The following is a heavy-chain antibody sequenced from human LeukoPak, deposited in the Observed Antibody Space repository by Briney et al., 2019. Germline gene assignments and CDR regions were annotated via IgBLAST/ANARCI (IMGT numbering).Heavy chain of an antibody. CDR3: ARMTGYYTYYFDY. J-gene: IGHJ4*02. V-gene: IGHV1-69*04. CDR2: IIPILGIA. Sequence: ASVKVSCKASGGTFSSYAISWVRQAPGQGLEWMGRIIPILGIANYAQKFQGRVTITADKSTSTAYMELSSLRSEDTAVYYCARMTGYYTYYFDYWGQGTLVTVSS. CDR1: GGTFSSYA. D-gene: IGHD3-9*01.